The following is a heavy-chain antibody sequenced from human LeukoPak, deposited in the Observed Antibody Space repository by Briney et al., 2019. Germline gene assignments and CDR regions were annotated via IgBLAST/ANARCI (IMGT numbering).Heavy chain of an antibody. CDR3: ARQVGTASSHDFGH. J-gene: IGHJ4*01. V-gene: IGHV7-4-1*02. CDR2: INTYTRNP. CDR1: GYTFTTYV. Sequence: GASVKASCKASGYTFTTYVLNWVRQAPGQGFEWMGFINTYTRNPAYAQGFTGRFVFSLDTSVSTAYLQISNLKAEDTAVYYCARQVGTASSHDFGHWGHGTLVTVSS. D-gene: IGHD2-21*02.